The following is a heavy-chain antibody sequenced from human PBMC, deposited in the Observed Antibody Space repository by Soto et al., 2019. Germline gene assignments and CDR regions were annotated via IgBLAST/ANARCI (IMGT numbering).Heavy chain of an antibody. Sequence: QVQLVQSGAEVKKPGASVKVSCKASGYTFTGYYMHWVRQAPGQGLECMGWINPNSGGTNYAQKFQGWVTMTRERSISTAYMELSRLRSYDTAVYYCARGPEDYDMLTELYYYYGMDVWGQGTTVTVSS. CDR2: INPNSGGT. CDR1: GYTFTGYY. D-gene: IGHD3-9*01. V-gene: IGHV1-2*04. J-gene: IGHJ6*02. CDR3: ARGPEDYDMLTELYYYYGMDV.